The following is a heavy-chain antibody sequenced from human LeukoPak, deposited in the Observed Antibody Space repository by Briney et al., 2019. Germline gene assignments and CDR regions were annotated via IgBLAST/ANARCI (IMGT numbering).Heavy chain of an antibody. CDR3: AKDSYSQNGIYDALDI. D-gene: IGHD1-1*01. CDR1: GFTFRTYA. J-gene: IGHJ3*02. Sequence: HSGGSLRLSCAASGFTFRTYAMTWVRQVPGKGLEWVSTIGGGPVYYADSVKGRFTISRDDSKNTLFLQMNSLRAEDTAIYYCAKDSYSQNGIYDALDIWGQGTMVTVSS. V-gene: IGHV3-23*01. CDR2: IGGGPV.